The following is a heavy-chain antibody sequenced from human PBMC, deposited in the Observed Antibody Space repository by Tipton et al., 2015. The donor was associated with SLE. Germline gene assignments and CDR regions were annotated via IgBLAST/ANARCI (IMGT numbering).Heavy chain of an antibody. CDR2: IYSSGYT. J-gene: IGHJ6*02. D-gene: IGHD3-10*01. CDR3: ARDLWDPYGSGSIHYYGMDV. V-gene: IGHV4-4*07. Sequence: LRLSCTVPGGSISGYYWSWIRQPAGKGLEWIGRIYSSGYTNYNPSLKSRVTMSVDTSKNQFSLKVSSVTAADTAVYYCARDLWDPYGSGSIHYYGMDVWGQGTTVTVSS. CDR1: GGSISGYY.